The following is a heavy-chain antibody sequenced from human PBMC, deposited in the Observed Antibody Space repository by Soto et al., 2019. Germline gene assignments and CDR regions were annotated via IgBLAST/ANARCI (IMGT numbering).Heavy chain of an antibody. CDR3: ARVAYSSAVSHFDP. V-gene: IGHV3-48*02. CDR1: GFTFSSYS. CDR2: ISSSSSTI. Sequence: GGSLRLSCAASGFTFSSYSMNWVRQAPGKGLEWVSYISSSSSTIYYADSVKGRFTISRDNAKNSLYLQMNSLRDEDTAVYYCARVAYSSAVSHFDPWGQGTLVTVSS. D-gene: IGHD6-25*01. J-gene: IGHJ5*02.